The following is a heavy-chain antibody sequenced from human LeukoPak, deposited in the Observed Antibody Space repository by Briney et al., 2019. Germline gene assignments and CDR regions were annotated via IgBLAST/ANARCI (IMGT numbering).Heavy chain of an antibody. CDR3: ASLEYSSGYYEFDY. CDR1: GYTFTGYY. CDR2: INPNSGGT. J-gene: IGHJ4*02. Sequence: ASVKVSCKASGYTFTGYYMHWVRQAPGQGLEWMGWINPNSGGTNYAQKFQGRVTMTRDTSISTAYMELSRLRSDDTAVYYCASLEYSSGYYEFDYWGQGTLVTVSS. D-gene: IGHD3-22*01. V-gene: IGHV1-2*02.